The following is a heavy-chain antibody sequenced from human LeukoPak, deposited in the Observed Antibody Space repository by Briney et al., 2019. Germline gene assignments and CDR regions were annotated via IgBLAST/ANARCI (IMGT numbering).Heavy chain of an antibody. CDR3: ARGDDFWSGYYYYMDV. CDR2: IYYSGST. D-gene: IGHD3-3*01. J-gene: IGHJ6*03. CDR1: GGSISSYY. Sequence: SETLSLTCTVSGGSISSYYWSWIRQPPGKGLEWIGYIYYSGSTNYNPSLKSRVTISVDTSKNQFSLKLSSVTAADTAVYYCARGDDFWSGYYYYMDVWGKGTMVTVSS. V-gene: IGHV4-59*01.